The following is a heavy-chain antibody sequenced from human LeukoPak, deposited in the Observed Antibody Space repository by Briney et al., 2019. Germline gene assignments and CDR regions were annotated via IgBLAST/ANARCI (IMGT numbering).Heavy chain of an antibody. J-gene: IGHJ4*02. CDR3: AKGSGYDTDFDY. V-gene: IGHV3-23*01. Sequence: GGSLRLSCAASGFTFSSYSMNWVRQAPGKGLEWVSSISGSGDNTYYADSVKGRFTISRDNSKNTLYLQMNSLRAEDTAVYYCAKGSGYDTDFDYWGQGTLVSVSS. CDR1: GFTFSSYS. CDR2: ISGSGDNT. D-gene: IGHD5-12*01.